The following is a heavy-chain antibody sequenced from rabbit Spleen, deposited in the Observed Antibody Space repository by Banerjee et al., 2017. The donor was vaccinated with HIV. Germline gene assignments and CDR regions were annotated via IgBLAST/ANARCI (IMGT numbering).Heavy chain of an antibody. CDR3: ARDRASGSGYYFTL. CDR1: GFSFSSSYY. V-gene: IGHV1S40*01. Sequence: QSLEESGGDLVKPGASLTLTCTASGFSFSSSYYMCWVRQAPGKGVEWIGCIYAGSSGSTYYASWAKGRFTISKPSSTTVTLQMTSLTAADTAAYFCARDRASGSGYYFTLWGPGTLVTVS. J-gene: IGHJ4*01. D-gene: IGHD1-1*01. CDR2: IYAGSSGST.